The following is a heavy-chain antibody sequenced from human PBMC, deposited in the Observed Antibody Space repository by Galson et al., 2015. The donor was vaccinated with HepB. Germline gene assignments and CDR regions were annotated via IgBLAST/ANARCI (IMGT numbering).Heavy chain of an antibody. CDR2: ISSSSSCI. D-gene: IGHD6-19*01. CDR3: AREPVGSGWWEGGAYYFDY. CDR1: GFTFSSYS. Sequence: SLRLSCAASGFTFSSYSMNWVRQAPGKGLEWVSSISSSSSCIYYADSVKGRFTISRDNAKNSLYLQMNSLRAEDTAVYYCAREPVGSGWWEGGAYYFDYWGQGTLVTVSS. V-gene: IGHV3-21*01. J-gene: IGHJ4*02.